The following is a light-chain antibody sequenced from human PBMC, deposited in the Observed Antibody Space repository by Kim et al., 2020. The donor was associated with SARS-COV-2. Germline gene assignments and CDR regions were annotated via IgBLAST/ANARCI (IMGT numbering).Light chain of an antibody. CDR2: DVT. CDR3: SSYSSSDIVL. V-gene: IGLV2-14*01. CDR1: SSDVGRYNY. J-gene: IGLJ2*01. Sequence: QSALTQPASVSGSPGQSISISCTGTSSDVGRYNYVSWFQQHAGKAPKVIIYDVTKRPSGGSNRFSGSKSGNTASLTISGLQTDDEADYYCSSYSSSDIVLFGGGTKL.